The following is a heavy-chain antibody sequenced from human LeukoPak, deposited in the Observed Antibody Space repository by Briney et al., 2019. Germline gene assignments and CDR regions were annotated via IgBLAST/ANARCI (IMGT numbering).Heavy chain of an antibody. CDR2: INHSGST. CDR3: ARVGYYGSGSYFSIDY. Sequence: SETLTLTCAVYGGSFSGYYWSWIRQPPGKGLEWIGEINHSGSTNYSPSLKSRVTISVDTSKNQFSLKLSSVTAADTAVYYCARVGYYGSGSYFSIDYWGQGTLVTVSS. CDR1: GGSFSGYY. J-gene: IGHJ4*02. V-gene: IGHV4-34*01. D-gene: IGHD3-10*01.